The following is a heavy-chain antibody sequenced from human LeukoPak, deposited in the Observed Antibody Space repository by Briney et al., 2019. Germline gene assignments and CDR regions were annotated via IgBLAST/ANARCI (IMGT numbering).Heavy chain of an antibody. CDR1: GYSFTSYW. CDR3: ARSAPYCSSTSCYQLDFDY. CDR2: IYPGDSDT. D-gene: IGHD2-2*01. Sequence: GESLKISCKGSGYSFTSYWIGWVRLMPGKGLECMGIIYPGDSDTRYSPSFQGQVTISADKSISTAYLQWSSLKASDTAMYYCARSAPYCSSTSCYQLDFDYWGQGTLVTVSS. V-gene: IGHV5-51*01. J-gene: IGHJ4*02.